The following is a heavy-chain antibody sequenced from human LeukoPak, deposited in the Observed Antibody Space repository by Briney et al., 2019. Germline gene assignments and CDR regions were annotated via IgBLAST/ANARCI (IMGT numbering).Heavy chain of an antibody. CDR3: ARNGDYYEKSGYYYLFDF. Sequence: SETLSLTCTVSGGSISSSSYYWGWIRQPPGKGLEWIGSIYYSGSTYYNPSLKSRVTISVDTSKNQFSLKLSSVTAADTAVYYCARNGDYYEKSGYYYLFDFWGQGTLVTVSS. CDR2: IYYSGST. D-gene: IGHD3-22*01. CDR1: GGSISSSSYY. V-gene: IGHV4-39*07. J-gene: IGHJ4*02.